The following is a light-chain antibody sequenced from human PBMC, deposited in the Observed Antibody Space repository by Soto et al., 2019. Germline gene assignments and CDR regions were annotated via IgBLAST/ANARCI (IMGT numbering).Light chain of an antibody. CDR1: SSDVGGYNY. CDR3: GSYTSANTLV. Sequence: QSALTQPASVSGSPGQSITISCTGSSSDVGGYNYVSWYQHYPGKAPKLMIYDVTNRPSGVSDRFSGSKPGNTASLTISGLQAEDEADYYCGSYTSANTLVFGGGTKLTVL. J-gene: IGLJ3*02. V-gene: IGLV2-14*03. CDR2: DVT.